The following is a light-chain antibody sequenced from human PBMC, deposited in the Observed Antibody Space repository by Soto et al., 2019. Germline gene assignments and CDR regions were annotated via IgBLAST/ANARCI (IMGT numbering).Light chain of an antibody. V-gene: IGLV2-18*02. CDR3: SSYTTSSTVV. J-gene: IGLJ2*01. CDR2: EVS. CDR1: SSDIGTYDH. Sequence: QSALTQPPSVSGSPGQSVTISCTGTSSDIGTYDHVSWYQQPPGTAPKLMIYEVSNRPSGVPDRFSASKSGNTASLTISGLQAEDDDDYYCSSYTTSSTVVFGGGTKVTVL.